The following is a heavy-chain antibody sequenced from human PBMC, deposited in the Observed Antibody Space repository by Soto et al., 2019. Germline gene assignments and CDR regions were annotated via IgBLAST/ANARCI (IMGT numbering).Heavy chain of an antibody. CDR2: INPNSGGT. J-gene: IGHJ4*02. CDR3: ARTTLRYFPFDY. V-gene: IGHV1-2*04. D-gene: IGHD3-9*01. Sequence: GASVKVSCKASGYTFTGYYMHWVRQAPGQGLEWMGWINPNSGGTNYAQKFQGWVTMTRGTSISTAYMELSRLRSDDTAVYYCARTTLRYFPFDYWGQGTLVTVSS. CDR1: GYTFTGYY.